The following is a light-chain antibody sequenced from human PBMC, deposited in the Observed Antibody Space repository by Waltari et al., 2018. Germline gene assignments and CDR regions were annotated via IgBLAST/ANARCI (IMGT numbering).Light chain of an antibody. J-gene: IGKJ3*01. CDR1: QSLLHSNGYNY. Sequence: DIVMTQFPLSLSVTPGEPASISCRSSQSLLHSNGYNYLDWYLQKPGQSPQLLIYLGSNRASGVPDRFSGSGSGTDFTLKISRVEAEDVGVYYCMQALQTKTFGPGTKVDIK. CDR2: LGS. V-gene: IGKV2-28*01. CDR3: MQALQTKT.